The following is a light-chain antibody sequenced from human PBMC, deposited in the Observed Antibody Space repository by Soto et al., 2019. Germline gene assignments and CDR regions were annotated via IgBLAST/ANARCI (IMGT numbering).Light chain of an antibody. CDR2: EAS. V-gene: IGKV1-9*01. Sequence: IEMTQSPASLSASVGERATLTCRASQSIHSYLAWYQQKPGQAPPLLIYEASTLPTGIPSRFSGSGSGTDFTLTISSLQADDFATYYCQQTRSYPSTFGGGTKVDI. CDR3: QQTRSYPST. CDR1: QSIHSY. J-gene: IGKJ4*01.